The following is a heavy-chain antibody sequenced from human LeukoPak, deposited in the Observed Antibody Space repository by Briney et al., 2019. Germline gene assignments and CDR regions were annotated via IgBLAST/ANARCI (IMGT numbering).Heavy chain of an antibody. V-gene: IGHV3-23*01. J-gene: IGHJ3*02. CDR2: ISGSGGGT. CDR3: AKETVVVVAATPDAFDI. Sequence: GGSLRLSCAASGFTFSSYAMSWVRQAPGKGLEWVSGISGSGGGTHYADSVKDRFTVSRDKSKNTLYLQMNSLRAEDTAVYYCAKETVVVVAATPDAFDIWGQGTLGTASS. D-gene: IGHD2-15*01. CDR1: GFTFSSYA.